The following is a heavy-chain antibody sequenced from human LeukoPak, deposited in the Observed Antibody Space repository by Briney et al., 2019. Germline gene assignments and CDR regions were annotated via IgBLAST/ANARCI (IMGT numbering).Heavy chain of an antibody. J-gene: IGHJ4*02. Sequence: SETLSLTCIVSGGSISSPNYYWRWIRQPAGKRLEWIGRIYASRSTHYNPSLNSRVTISVDTSTNQLSLRLSSVTAADTAVYYCAGAPAGSLDWLSPLDYWGQGTLVTVSS. D-gene: IGHD5-12*01. V-gene: IGHV4-61*02. CDR3: AGAPAGSLDWLSPLDY. CDR1: GGSISSPNYY. CDR2: IYASRST.